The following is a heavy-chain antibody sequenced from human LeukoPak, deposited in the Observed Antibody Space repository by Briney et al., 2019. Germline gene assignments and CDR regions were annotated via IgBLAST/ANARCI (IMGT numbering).Heavy chain of an antibody. Sequence: SETLSLTCAVYGGSFSGYYWSWIRQPPGKGLEWIGEINHSGSTNYNPSLKSRVTISVDTSKNQFSLKLSSVTAADTAVYYCARRGQQRQNPRKPPNYYYYYMDVWGXGTTVTISS. CDR2: INHSGST. J-gene: IGHJ6*03. CDR1: GGSFSGYY. V-gene: IGHV4-34*01. CDR3: ARRGQQRQNPRKPPNYYYYYMDV. D-gene: IGHD6-19*01.